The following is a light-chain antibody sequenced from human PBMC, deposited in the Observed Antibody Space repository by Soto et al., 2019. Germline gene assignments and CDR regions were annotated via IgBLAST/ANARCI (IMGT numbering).Light chain of an antibody. CDR2: DAS. V-gene: IGKV3-11*01. Sequence: EIVLTQSPATLSLSPGEGATLSCRASQSVGTYLAWYQHKPGQAPRLLIQDASKRATGIPARFNGSGSGTDFTLTITNLEPEDFAVYYCQQRSNWYTFGQGTKLEIK. J-gene: IGKJ2*01. CDR3: QQRSNWYT. CDR1: QSVGTY.